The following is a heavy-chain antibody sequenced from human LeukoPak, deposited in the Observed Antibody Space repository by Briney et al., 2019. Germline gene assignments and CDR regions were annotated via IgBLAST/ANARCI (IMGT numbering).Heavy chain of an antibody. D-gene: IGHD2-21*01. CDR2: IRRKTDGETT. CDR3: VTDLVIKGYFDY. V-gene: IGHV3-15*01. Sequence: GGSLRLSCAASGFTFSSYAMSWVRQAPGKGLEWVGRIRRKTDGETTDHAAPVKGRFTISRDDSENTLYLQMNSLKTEDTAVYYCVTDLVIKGYFDYWGQGALVTVSS. J-gene: IGHJ4*02. CDR1: GFTFSSYA.